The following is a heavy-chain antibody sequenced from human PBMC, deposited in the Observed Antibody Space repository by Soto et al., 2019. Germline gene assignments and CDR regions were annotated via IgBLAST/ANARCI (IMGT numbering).Heavy chain of an antibody. V-gene: IGHV1-18*01. CDR3: ARGRYCSGGSCYSSDYYGMDV. D-gene: IGHD2-15*01. CDR2: ISAYNGNT. J-gene: IGHJ6*02. Sequence: QVQLVQSGAEVKKPGASVKVSCKASGYTFTSYGISWVRQAPGQGLEWMGWISAYNGNTNYAQKRQGRVNMTTDTSTSTAYMELRSLRSDDTAVYYCARGRYCSGGSCYSSDYYGMDVWGQGTTVTVSS. CDR1: GYTFTSYG.